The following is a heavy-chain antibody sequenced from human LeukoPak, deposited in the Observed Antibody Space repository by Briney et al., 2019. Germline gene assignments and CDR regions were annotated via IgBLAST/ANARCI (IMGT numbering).Heavy chain of an antibody. CDR1: GYSFTSYW. D-gene: IGHD6-6*01. V-gene: IGHV5-51*01. J-gene: IGHJ6*03. CDR3: ARHGAYSSSSFYYYYYMDV. CDR2: IYPGDSDT. Sequence: GESLKISCKGSGYSFTSYWIGWVRQMPGKGLEWMGIIYPGDSDTRYSPSFQGQVTISADKSISTAYLQWSSLKASDTAMYYCARHGAYSSSSFYYYYYMDVWGKGTTVTVSS.